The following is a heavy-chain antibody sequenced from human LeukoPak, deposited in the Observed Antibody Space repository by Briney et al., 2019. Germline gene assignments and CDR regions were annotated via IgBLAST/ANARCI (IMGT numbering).Heavy chain of an antibody. V-gene: IGHV1-18*01. D-gene: IGHD3-22*01. CDR3: ARSREYYYDSSGYYYFRPGAFDI. Sequence: ASVKVSCKASGYTFTSYGISWVRQAPGQGLEWMGWISAYNGNTNYAQKLQGRVTMTTDTSTSTAYMELRSLRSDDTAVYYCARSREYYYDSSGYYYFRPGAFDIWGQGTMVTVSS. CDR2: ISAYNGNT. CDR1: GYTFTSYG. J-gene: IGHJ3*02.